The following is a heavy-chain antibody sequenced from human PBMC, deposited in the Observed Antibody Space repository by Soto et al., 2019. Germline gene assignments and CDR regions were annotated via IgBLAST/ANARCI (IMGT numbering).Heavy chain of an antibody. D-gene: IGHD3-22*01. CDR1: GGSISSSSYY. V-gene: IGHV4-39*01. Sequence: PEETLSLTCTVSGGSISSSSYYWGWIRQPPGKGLEWIGSIYYSGSTYYNPSLKSRVTISVDTSKNQFSLKLNSVTAAGTAVFYCARLIKKGSGWKGPDYWGQGTLVTVSS. CDR2: IYYSGST. J-gene: IGHJ4*02. CDR3: ARLIKKGSGWKGPDY.